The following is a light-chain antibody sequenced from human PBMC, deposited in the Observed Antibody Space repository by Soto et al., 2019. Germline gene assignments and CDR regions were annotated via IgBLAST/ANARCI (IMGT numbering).Light chain of an antibody. CDR2: GAS. Sequence: EVVLTQSPGTLSLSPGERATLSCRASQSVAANYLAWYQQKRGQAPRLLIYGASSRATGIPDRFSGSGSGTDFTLTISRLQREDFSVYYCHQYGTDPPTLGPGTKVDIK. CDR3: HQYGTDPPT. J-gene: IGKJ3*01. V-gene: IGKV3-20*01. CDR1: QSVAANY.